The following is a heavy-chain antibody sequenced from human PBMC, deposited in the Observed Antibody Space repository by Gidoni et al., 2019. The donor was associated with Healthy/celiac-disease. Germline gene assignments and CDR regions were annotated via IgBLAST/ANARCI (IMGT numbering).Heavy chain of an antibody. D-gene: IGHD3-3*01. CDR1: GYTFTSYA. V-gene: IGHV1-3*01. CDR2: INAGNGNT. CDR3: ARGRTTDSNYDFWSGYPMGDAFDI. J-gene: IGHJ3*02. Sequence: QVQLVQSGAEVKKPGPSVKVSCKASGYTFTSYAMHWLRQAPGQRLEWMGWINAGNGNTKYSQKFQGRVTITRDTSASTAYMELSSLRSEDTAVYYCARGRTTDSNYDFWSGYPMGDAFDIWGQGTMVTVSS.